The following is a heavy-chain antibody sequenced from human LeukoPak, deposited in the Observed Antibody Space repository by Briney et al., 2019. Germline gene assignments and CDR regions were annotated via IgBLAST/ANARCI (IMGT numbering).Heavy chain of an antibody. J-gene: IGHJ4*02. D-gene: IGHD4-17*01. CDR2: IKQDGSER. CDR1: GFTFSTYW. CDR3: ARVDGDYGSVY. V-gene: IGHV3-7*01. Sequence: GGSLRLSCAASGFTFSTYWMSWVRQAPGKGLEWVANIKQDGSERDYVDSVKGRFTISRDNAKNSLYLQMNSLRAEDTAVYYCARVDGDYGSVYWGQGTLVTVSS.